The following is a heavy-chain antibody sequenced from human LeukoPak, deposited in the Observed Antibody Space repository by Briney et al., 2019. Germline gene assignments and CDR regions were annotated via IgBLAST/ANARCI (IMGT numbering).Heavy chain of an antibody. CDR1: GFTFSSYA. CDR3: ARDKVRGWYSPGGAYYYGMDV. D-gene: IGHD6-19*01. CDR2: ISYDGSNK. J-gene: IGHJ6*02. Sequence: GGSLRLSCAASGFTFSSYAMHWVRQAPGKGLEWVAVISYDGSNKYYADSVKGRFTISRDNSKNTLYLQMNSLRAEDTAVYYCARDKVRGWYSPGGAYYYGMDVWGQGTTVTVSS. V-gene: IGHV3-30-3*01.